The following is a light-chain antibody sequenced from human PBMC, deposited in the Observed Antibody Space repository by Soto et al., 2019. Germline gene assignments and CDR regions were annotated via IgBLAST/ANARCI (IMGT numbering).Light chain of an antibody. CDR3: CSYAATSTLV. J-gene: IGLJ3*02. Sequence: QSALTQPRSVSGSPGQSVTISCTGTSSDVGIYNYVSWYQHHPGKAPKLIIYDVIKRPSGVPDRFSGSKSGITASLTISGLQADDEADYYCCSYAATSTLVFGGGTKLT. CDR2: DVI. CDR1: SSDVGIYNY. V-gene: IGLV2-11*01.